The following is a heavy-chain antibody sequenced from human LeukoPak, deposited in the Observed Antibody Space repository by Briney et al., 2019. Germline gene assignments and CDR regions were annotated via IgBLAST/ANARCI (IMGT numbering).Heavy chain of an antibody. D-gene: IGHD3-10*01. J-gene: IGHJ6*03. CDR1: GFTFSSYW. CDR3: TREGITMVRGVIITLYYMDV. V-gene: IGHV3-49*04. Sequence: PGGSLRLSCAASGFTFSSYWMSWVRQAPGKGLEWVGFIRSKAYGGTTEYAASVKGRFTISRDDSKSIAYLQMNSLKTEDTAVYYCTREGITMVRGVIITLYYMDVWGKGTTVTVSS. CDR2: IRSKAYGGTT.